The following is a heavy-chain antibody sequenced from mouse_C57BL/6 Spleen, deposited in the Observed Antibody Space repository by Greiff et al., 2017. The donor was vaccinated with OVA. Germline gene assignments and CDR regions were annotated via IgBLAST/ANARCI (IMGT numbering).Heavy chain of an antibody. CDR3: ARKRIIGYYYGSRYDWYFDV. CDR2: IDPANGNT. D-gene: IGHD1-1*01. J-gene: IGHJ1*03. CDR1: GFNIKNTY. V-gene: IGHV14-3*01. Sequence: VQLQQSVAELVRPGASVKLSCTASGFNIKNTYMHWVKQRPEQGLEWIGRIDPANGNTKYAPKFQGKATITADTSSNTAYLQLSSLTSEDTAIYYCARKRIIGYYYGSRYDWYFDVWGTGTTVTVSS.